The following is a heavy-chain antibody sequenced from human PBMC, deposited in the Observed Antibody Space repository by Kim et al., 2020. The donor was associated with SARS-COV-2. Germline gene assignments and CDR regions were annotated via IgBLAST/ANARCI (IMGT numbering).Heavy chain of an antibody. D-gene: IGHD1-7*01. J-gene: IGHJ5*02. CDR1: GFTFSNYA. CDR3: AKKVAAIGNYFDP. CDR2: ISDTGTAT. Sequence: GGSLRLSCAASGFTFSNYAMTWVRQAPGKGLEWVSTISDTGTATFYADSVKGRFTISRDTSKSTLYLQMSSLRVDDTAVYYCAKKVAAIGNYFDPWGQGT. V-gene: IGHV3-23*01.